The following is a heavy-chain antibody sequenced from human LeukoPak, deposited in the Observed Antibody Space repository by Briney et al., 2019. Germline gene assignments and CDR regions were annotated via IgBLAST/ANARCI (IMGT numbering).Heavy chain of an antibody. V-gene: IGHV1-2*02. CDR2: INPICGGT. D-gene: IGHD2-2*01. Sequence: ASVKVSCKASVYTFTGYYMHWGRQTPRQRLEWMGWINPICGGTNSAHKIQGRVTMTRDTSINTDYMELSRLRSDDTAVYYCARGYCSSTSCYNWFDPWGQGTLVTVSS. CDR1: VYTFTGYY. CDR3: ARGYCSSTSCYNWFDP. J-gene: IGHJ5*02.